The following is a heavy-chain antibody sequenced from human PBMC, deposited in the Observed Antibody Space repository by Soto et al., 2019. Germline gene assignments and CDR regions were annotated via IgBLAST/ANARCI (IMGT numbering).Heavy chain of an antibody. CDR2: ISGSGGST. J-gene: IGHJ4*02. CDR3: AKCDEKAGTCFFGY. V-gene: IGHV3-23*01. CDR1: GFTFSSYA. Sequence: EVQLLESGGGLVPPGGSLRLSCAASGFTFSSYAMTWVRQAPGKGLEWVSGISGSGGSTYYADSVKGRFTISRDNSENTLYMQMNSLRAEDTAIYYCAKCDEKAGTCFFGYWGQGTLVTVSS. D-gene: IGHD6-19*01.